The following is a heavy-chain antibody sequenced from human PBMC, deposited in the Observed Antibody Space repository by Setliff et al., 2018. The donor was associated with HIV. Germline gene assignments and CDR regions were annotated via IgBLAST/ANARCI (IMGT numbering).Heavy chain of an antibody. CDR2: IYHSGST. D-gene: IGHD2-2*01. CDR1: GFSISSGYY. V-gene: IGHV4-38-2*01. J-gene: IGHJ4*02. CDR3: ARRNVVVPAALDY. Sequence: PSETLSLTCAVSGFSISSGYYWGWIRKPPGKGLEWIGIIYHSGSTYYNPSLKSRVTISVDTSKNQFSLKLSSATAADTAVYYCARRNVVVPAALDYWGQGTLVTVSS.